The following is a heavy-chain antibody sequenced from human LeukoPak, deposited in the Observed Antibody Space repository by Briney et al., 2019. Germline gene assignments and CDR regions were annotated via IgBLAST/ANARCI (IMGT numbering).Heavy chain of an antibody. J-gene: IGHJ5*02. CDR3: ARDGLIAAPPRFDP. CDR1: RFTVSSNY. CDR2: IYSGGST. V-gene: IGHV3-66*01. Sequence: GGSLRLSCAASRFTVSSNYMSWVRQAPGKGLEWVSVIYSGGSTYYADSVKGRFTISRDNSKNALYLQMNSLRAEDTAVYYCARDGLIAAPPRFDPWGQGTLVTVSS. D-gene: IGHD6-25*01.